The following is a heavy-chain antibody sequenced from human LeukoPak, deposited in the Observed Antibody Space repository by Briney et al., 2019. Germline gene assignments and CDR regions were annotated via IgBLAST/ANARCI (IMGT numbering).Heavy chain of an antibody. J-gene: IGHJ4*02. V-gene: IGHV3-7*04. Sequence: GGSLRLSCVASGFPFSSYWMTWVRQAPGQGLEWVANIKQDGSKKSYVDSVKGRFTISRDNAKNSLYLQMDSLRAEDTAIYYCTRVGYIDEGIDYWGQGTLVTVSS. CDR3: TRVGYIDEGIDY. CDR2: IKQDGSKK. D-gene: IGHD5-24*01. CDR1: GFPFSSYW.